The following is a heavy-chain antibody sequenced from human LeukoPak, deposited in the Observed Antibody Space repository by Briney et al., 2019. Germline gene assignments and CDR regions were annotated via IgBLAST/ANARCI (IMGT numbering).Heavy chain of an antibody. D-gene: IGHD6-13*01. V-gene: IGHV4-34*01. CDR1: GGSFSGYY. J-gene: IGHJ2*01. CDR2: INHSGST. CDR3: ARALYSSSWYEIYWYFDL. Sequence: SETLSLTCAVYGGSFSGYYWSWIRQPPGKGLEWIGEINHSGSTNYNPSLKSRVTISVDTSKNQFSLKLSSVTAADTAVYYCARALYSSSWYEIYWYFDLWGRGTLVTVSS.